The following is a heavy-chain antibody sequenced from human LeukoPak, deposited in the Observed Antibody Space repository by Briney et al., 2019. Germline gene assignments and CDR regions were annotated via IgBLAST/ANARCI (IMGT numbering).Heavy chain of an antibody. Sequence: GESLKISCKGSGYSFTSYWIGWVRQMPGKGLEWMGIIYPGDSDTRYSPSFQGQVTISADKSISTAYLQWSSLKASDTAMYYCARLPRIAVAGLPFDYWGQETLVTVSS. V-gene: IGHV5-51*01. CDR2: IYPGDSDT. CDR1: GYSFTSYW. D-gene: IGHD6-19*01. CDR3: ARLPRIAVAGLPFDY. J-gene: IGHJ4*02.